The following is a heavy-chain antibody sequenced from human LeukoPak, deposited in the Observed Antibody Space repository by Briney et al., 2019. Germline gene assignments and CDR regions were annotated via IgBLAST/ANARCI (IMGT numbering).Heavy chain of an antibody. Sequence: GASVKVSCKASGYTFTSYGISWVRQAPGQGLEWMGWISAYNGNTNYAQKLQGRVTMTTDTSTSTAYMELRSLRSDDTAVYYCARDSTYYDFWSGDAGGYYYYYMDVWGKGTTVTVSS. D-gene: IGHD3-3*01. V-gene: IGHV1-18*01. CDR2: ISAYNGNT. CDR3: ARDSTYYDFWSGDAGGYYYYYMDV. CDR1: GYTFTSYG. J-gene: IGHJ6*03.